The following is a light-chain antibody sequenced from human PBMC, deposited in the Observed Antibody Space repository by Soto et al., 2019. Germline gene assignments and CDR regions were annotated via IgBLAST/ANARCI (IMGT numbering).Light chain of an antibody. V-gene: IGLV1-44*01. J-gene: IGLJ2*01. CDR2: LNN. CDR3: AVWDDTLKAVV. CDR1: SSNVGSNT. Sequence: QTVVTQPPSASGTPGQRVTISCSGSSSNVGSNTVDWYQLLPGTAPKLLIYLNNQRPSGVPDRLSGSKSGTSASLAISGLQSEDEADYYCAVWDDTLKAVVFGGGTKLTVL.